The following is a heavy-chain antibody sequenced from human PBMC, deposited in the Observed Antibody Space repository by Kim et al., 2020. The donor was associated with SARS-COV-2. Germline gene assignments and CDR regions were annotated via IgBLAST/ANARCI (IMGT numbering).Heavy chain of an antibody. Sequence: GGSLRLSCAASGFTFSSYAMHWVRQAPGKGLEWVAVISYDGSNKYYVDSVKGRFTISRDNSKNTLYLQMNSLRAEDTAVYYCARGAVVVVAATHLPFDYWGQGTLVTVSS. CDR1: GFTFSSYA. CDR2: ISYDGSNK. D-gene: IGHD2-15*01. J-gene: IGHJ4*02. CDR3: ARGAVVVVAATHLPFDY. V-gene: IGHV3-30*04.